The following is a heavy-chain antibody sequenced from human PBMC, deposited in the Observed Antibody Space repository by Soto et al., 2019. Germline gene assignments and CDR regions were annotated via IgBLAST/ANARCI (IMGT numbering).Heavy chain of an antibody. CDR3: ARDKAGTIDAFDI. CDR1: GFTFSTYS. D-gene: IGHD6-19*01. CDR2: ISSSGKIT. V-gene: IGHV3-48*01. J-gene: IGHJ3*02. Sequence: DVQLAESGGGLVQPGGSLRLSCGASGFTFSTYSMNWVRQVPGKGLEWVAYISSSGKITYYADPMKGRFTISRDNVKNSLYLQMNSLRAEDTAVYYCARDKAGTIDAFDIWGQGTMVTVSS.